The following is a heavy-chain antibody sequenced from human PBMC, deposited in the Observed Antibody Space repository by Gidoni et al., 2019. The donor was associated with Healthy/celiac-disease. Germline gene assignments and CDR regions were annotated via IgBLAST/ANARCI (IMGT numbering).Heavy chain of an antibody. V-gene: IGHV1-18*04. CDR3: ARESVSSGWGFDHWFDP. CDR2: ISAYNGNT. D-gene: IGHD6-19*01. CDR1: GYTFPSYG. J-gene: IGHJ5*02. Sequence: QVQLVQSGAEVKKPGASVKVSCQASGYTFPSYGISWVRQAPGQGFEWMGWISAYNGNTNYAQKLQGRVTMTTDTSTSTAYMELRSLRSDDPAVYYCARESVSSGWGFDHWFDPWGQGTLVTVSS.